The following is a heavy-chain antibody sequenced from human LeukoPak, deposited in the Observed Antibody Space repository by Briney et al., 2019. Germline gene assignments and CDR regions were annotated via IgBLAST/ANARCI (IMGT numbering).Heavy chain of an antibody. J-gene: IGHJ6*03. CDR3: AKDYSNYSDYYYYMDV. CDR1: GFTFSSYG. D-gene: IGHD4-11*01. V-gene: IGHV3-30*02. CDR2: IRYDGSNK. Sequence: GSLRLSCAASGFTFSSYGMHWVRQAPGKGLEWVAFIRYDGSNKYYADSVKGRLTISRDNSKNTLYLQMNSLRAEDTAVYYCAKDYSNYSDYYYYMDVWGKGTTVTVSS.